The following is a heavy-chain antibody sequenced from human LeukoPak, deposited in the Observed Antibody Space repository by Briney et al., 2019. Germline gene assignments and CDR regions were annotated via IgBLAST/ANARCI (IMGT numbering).Heavy chain of an antibody. CDR1: GGSISDNY. CDR3: ARAGEMATIIDY. J-gene: IGHJ4*02. CDR2: IYHSGST. Sequence: SETLSLTCTVSGGSISDNYWSWIRQPPGKGLEWIGYIYHSGSTYYNPSLKSRVTISVDRSKNQFSLKLSSVTAADTAVYYCARAGEMATIIDYWGQGTLVTVSS. D-gene: IGHD5-24*01. V-gene: IGHV4-30-2*01.